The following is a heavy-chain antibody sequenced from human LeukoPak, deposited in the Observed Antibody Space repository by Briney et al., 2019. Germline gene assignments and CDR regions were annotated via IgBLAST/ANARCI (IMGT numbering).Heavy chain of an antibody. CDR2: IWYDGSNK. J-gene: IGHJ6*03. D-gene: IGHD3-3*01. V-gene: IGHV3-33*06. Sequence: GGSLRLSCAASVFTFSSYGMHWVRQAPGKGLEWVAVIWYDGSNKYYADSVKGRFTISRDNSKNTLYLQMNSLRAEDTAVYYCAKVTKRYYDFWSAYLPPYYYMDVWRKGNTVTVSS. CDR1: VFTFSSYG. CDR3: AKVTKRYYDFWSAYLPPYYYMDV.